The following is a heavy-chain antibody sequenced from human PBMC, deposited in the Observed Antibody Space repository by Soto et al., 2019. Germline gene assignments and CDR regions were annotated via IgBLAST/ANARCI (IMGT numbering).Heavy chain of an antibody. CDR2: IYYSGST. J-gene: IGHJ5*02. CDR1: DGSISSGDYY. CDR3: ARIPGYSSSWPWFDP. V-gene: IGHV4-30-4*01. D-gene: IGHD6-13*01. Sequence: SEALSLTCTVSDGSISSGDYYWSWIRHPPGKGLEWIGYIYYSGSTYYNPSLKSRVTISVDTSKNQFSLKLSSVTAADTAVYYCARIPGYSSSWPWFDPWGQGTLVPSPQ.